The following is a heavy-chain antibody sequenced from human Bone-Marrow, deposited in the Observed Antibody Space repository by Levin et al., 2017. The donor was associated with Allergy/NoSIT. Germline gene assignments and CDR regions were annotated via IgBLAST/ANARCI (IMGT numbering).Heavy chain of an antibody. V-gene: IGHV4-30-2*01. J-gene: IGHJ4*02. CDR1: GDSVSSGGYS. CDR2: FTHGGGS. Sequence: SETLSLTCAVSGDSVSSGGYSWSWIRQPPGKGLEWIGFFTHGGGSYYNPSLKSRVAMSVDTSNNQFSLNLTSVTAADTAVYFCARGAGTFDYWGQGALVTVTS. CDR3: ARGAGTFDY. D-gene: IGHD6-13*01.